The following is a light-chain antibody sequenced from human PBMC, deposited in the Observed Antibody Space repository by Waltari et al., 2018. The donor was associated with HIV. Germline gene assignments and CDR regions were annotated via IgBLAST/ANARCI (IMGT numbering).Light chain of an antibody. CDR1: QSVSSSS. Sequence: EIVMTQSPATLSVSPGERATLSCRASQSVSSSSVAWYQQKPGQAPRLLIYGASSRATGIPDRFSGSGSGTDFTLTISRLEPEDFAVYYCQQYGSSPALYTFGQGTKLEIK. J-gene: IGKJ2*01. V-gene: IGKV3-20*01. CDR2: GAS. CDR3: QQYGSSPALYT.